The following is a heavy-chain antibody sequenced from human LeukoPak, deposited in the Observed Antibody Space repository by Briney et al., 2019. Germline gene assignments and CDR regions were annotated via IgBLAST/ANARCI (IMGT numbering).Heavy chain of an antibody. Sequence: ASVKVSCKASGYTFTSYDINWVRQATGQGLEWMGWMNPNSGNTGYAQKFQGRVTITRNTSISTAYMELSSLRSEDTAVYYCARGRRVAAAVYYFDYWGQGTLVTVSS. CDR2: MNPNSGNT. J-gene: IGHJ4*02. D-gene: IGHD6-13*01. V-gene: IGHV1-8*03. CDR1: GYTFTSYD. CDR3: ARGRRVAAAVYYFDY.